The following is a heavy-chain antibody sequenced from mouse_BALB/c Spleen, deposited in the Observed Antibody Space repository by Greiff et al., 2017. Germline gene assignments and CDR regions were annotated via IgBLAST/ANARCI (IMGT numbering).Heavy chain of an antibody. CDR3: ALPAWFAY. Sequence: VQLQQPGAELVKPGASVKLSCKASGYTFTSYWMHWVKQRPGQGLEWIGEINPSNGRTNYNEKFKSKATLTVDKSSSTAYMQLSSLTSEDSAVYYCALPAWFAYWGQGTLVTVSA. J-gene: IGHJ3*01. CDR2: INPSNGRT. V-gene: IGHV1S81*02. CDR1: GYTFTSYW.